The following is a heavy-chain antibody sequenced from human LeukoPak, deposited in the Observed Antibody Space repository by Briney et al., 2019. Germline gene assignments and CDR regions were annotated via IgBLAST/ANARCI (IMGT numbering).Heavy chain of an antibody. CDR3: ARGSGGYIDY. CDR1: GGSFSGYY. CDR2: INHSGST. V-gene: IGHV4-34*01. J-gene: IGHJ4*02. Sequence: SETLSLTCAVCGGSFSGYYWSWIHQPPGKGLEWIGEINHSGSTNYNPSLKSRVTISVDTSKNQFSLKLSSVTAADTAVYYCARGSGGYIDYWGQGILVTVSS. D-gene: IGHD2-15*01.